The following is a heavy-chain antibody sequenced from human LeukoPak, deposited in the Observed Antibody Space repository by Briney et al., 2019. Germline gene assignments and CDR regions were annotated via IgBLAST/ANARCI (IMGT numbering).Heavy chain of an antibody. CDR1: GFTFSSYA. J-gene: IGHJ4*02. D-gene: IGHD3-16*01. CDR2: ISGSGGGT. Sequence: GGSLRLSCAASGFTFSSYAMSWVRQAPGKGLEWVSAISGSGGGTYYADSVKGRFTISRDNSKNTLYLQMNSLRAEDTAVYYCAKTITFGGVPPPFDYWGQGTLVTVSS. V-gene: IGHV3-23*01. CDR3: AKTITFGGVPPPFDY.